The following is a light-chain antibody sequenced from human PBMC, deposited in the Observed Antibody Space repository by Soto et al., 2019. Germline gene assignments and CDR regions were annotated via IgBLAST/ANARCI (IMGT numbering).Light chain of an antibody. Sequence: EIMMTQSPVTLSVFTGETATLSCRASQSVSANLAWYQQKPGQAPRLLIYGASTWATGIPARFSGSGSGTEFTLTISSLEPEDFAVYYCQQRSNWPPITFGQGTRLEIK. CDR3: QQRSNWPPIT. V-gene: IGKV3-15*01. J-gene: IGKJ5*01. CDR2: GAS. CDR1: QSVSAN.